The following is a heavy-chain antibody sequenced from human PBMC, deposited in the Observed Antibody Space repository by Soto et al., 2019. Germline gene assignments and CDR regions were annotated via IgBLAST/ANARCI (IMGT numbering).Heavy chain of an antibody. V-gene: IGHV4-31*11. CDR2: IYYTGST. CDR1: GGSISSGGYS. D-gene: IGHD2-2*01. CDR3: ARASLGYCSSTSCRSNWFDP. Sequence: PSETLSLTCAVSGGSISSGGYSWSWIRQHPGKGLEWIGYIYYTGSTYYNPSLKSRVTISVDTSKNQFSLKLSSVTAADTAVYYCARASLGYCSSTSCRSNWFDPWGQGTLVTVSS. J-gene: IGHJ5*02.